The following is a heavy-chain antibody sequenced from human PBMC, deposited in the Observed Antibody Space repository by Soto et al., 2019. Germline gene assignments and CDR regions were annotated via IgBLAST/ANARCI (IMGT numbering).Heavy chain of an antibody. D-gene: IGHD6-19*01. CDR1: GGTFSKNT. CDR3: AKVRYSSPMGYYYGMDV. CDR2: IMPVFGRP. V-gene: IGHV1-69*13. Sequence: VKVSCKASGGTFSKNTISWXXQAPGQGLEWMGGIMPVFGRPNYAQKFQGRITITADESTSTTYMEVNNLRSEDTAVYYCAKVRYSSPMGYYYGMDVWGQGTTVTVSS. J-gene: IGHJ6*02.